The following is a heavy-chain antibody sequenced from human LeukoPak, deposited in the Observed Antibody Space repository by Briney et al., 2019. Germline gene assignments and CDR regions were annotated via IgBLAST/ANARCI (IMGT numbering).Heavy chain of an antibody. J-gene: IGHJ4*02. CDR2: ITSGGDYI. Sequence: GGSLRLSCAASGFTFNTFNMNWVRQPPGKGLEWVSYITSGGDYIYYADPVNGRFTTSRDNAKNSLALQLNSLRVEDTAVYYCARGHYDVLAASYKWTPDYWGQGTLVTVSS. D-gene: IGHD3-9*01. CDR1: GFTFNTFN. V-gene: IGHV3-21*01. CDR3: ARGHYDVLAASYKWTPDY.